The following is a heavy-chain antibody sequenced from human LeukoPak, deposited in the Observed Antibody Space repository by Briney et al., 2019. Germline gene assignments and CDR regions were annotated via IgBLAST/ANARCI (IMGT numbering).Heavy chain of an antibody. D-gene: IGHD3-9*01. J-gene: IGHJ3*02. CDR1: GFTFSSYS. V-gene: IGHV3-21*01. CDR3: ARGGLRYFDWLQNDAFDI. CDR2: ISSSSSYI. Sequence: GGSLTLSCAASGFTFSSYSMNWVRQAPGKGLEWVSSISSSSSYIYYADSVKGRFTISRDNAKNSLYLQMNSLRAEDTAVYYCARGGLRYFDWLQNDAFDIWGQGTMVTVSS.